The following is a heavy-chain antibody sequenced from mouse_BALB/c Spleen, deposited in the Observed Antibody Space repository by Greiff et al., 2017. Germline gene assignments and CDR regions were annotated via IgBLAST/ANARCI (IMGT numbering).Heavy chain of an antibody. CDR3: ARGSTMITTWFAY. CDR1: GFAFSSYD. V-gene: IGHV5-12-1*01. Sequence: EVQGVESGGGLVKPGGSLKLSCAASGFAFSSYDMSWVRQTPEKRLEWVAYISSGGGSTYYPDTVKGRFTISRDNAKNTLYLQMSSLKSEDTAMYYCARGSTMITTWFAYWGQGTLVTVSA. D-gene: IGHD2-4*01. CDR2: ISSGGGST. J-gene: IGHJ3*01.